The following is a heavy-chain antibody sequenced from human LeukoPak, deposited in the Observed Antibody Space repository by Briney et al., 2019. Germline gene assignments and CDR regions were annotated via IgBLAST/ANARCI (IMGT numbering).Heavy chain of an antibody. CDR1: GYTFTSYG. J-gene: IGHJ6*03. D-gene: IGHD3-10*01. CDR2: ISAYNGNT. CDR3: ASGRFGPDYYYYYMDV. Sequence: GASVKVSCKASGYTFTSYGISWVRQAPGQGLEWMGWISAYNGNTNYAQKLQGRVTMTTDTSTSTAYMELRSLRSDDTAVYYCASGRFGPDYYYYYMDVWGKGTTVTVSS. V-gene: IGHV1-18*01.